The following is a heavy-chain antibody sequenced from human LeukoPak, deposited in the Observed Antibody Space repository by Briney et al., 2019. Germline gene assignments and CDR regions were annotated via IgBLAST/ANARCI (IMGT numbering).Heavy chain of an antibody. CDR1: GFTLSAKY. D-gene: IGHD3-16*01. Sequence: GGALRLSCAASGFTLSAKYMSWVRQGPGKGLDWISSIYSDGGTNYADSVKGRFTISRDNFKNTLYLQMNSLTPEDTAVYYCARDGGFGGPGGDNWFDSWGQGALVTASS. CDR3: ARDGGFGGPGGDNWFDS. CDR2: IYSDGGT. J-gene: IGHJ5*01. V-gene: IGHV3-66*02.